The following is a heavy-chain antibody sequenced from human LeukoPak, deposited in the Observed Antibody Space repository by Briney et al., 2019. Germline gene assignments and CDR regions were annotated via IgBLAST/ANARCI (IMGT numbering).Heavy chain of an antibody. J-gene: IGHJ4*02. CDR2: INPNSGGT. CDR3: AREAYSSGWYIPDY. CDR1: GYTFTGYY. D-gene: IGHD6-19*01. Sequence: ASVKVSCKASGYTFTGYYMHWVRQAPGQGLEWMGWINPNSGGTNYAQKFQGRVTITADKSTSTAYMELSSLRSEDTAVYYCAREAYSSGWYIPDYWGQGTLVTVSS. V-gene: IGHV1-2*02.